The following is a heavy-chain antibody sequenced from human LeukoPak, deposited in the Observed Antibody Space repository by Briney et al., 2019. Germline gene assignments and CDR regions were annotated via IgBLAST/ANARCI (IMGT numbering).Heavy chain of an antibody. J-gene: IGHJ4*02. D-gene: IGHD3-10*01. CDR3: ARDVGFNLKFGFDY. V-gene: IGHV4-59*01. CDR2: IYYSGST. Sequence: PSETLSLTCTVSGGSISNYYWSWIRQPPGKGLEWIGHIYYSGSTNYNPSLKSRVTISLGTSKNQFSLKLYSVTAADTAVYYCARDVGFNLKFGFDYWGQGTLVTVSS. CDR1: GGSISNYY.